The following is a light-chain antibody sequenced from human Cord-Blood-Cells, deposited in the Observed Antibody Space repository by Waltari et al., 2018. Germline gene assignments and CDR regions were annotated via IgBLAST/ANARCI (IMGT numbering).Light chain of an antibody. Sequence: EIVLTQSPATLSLSPGERATLSCRASQSVSSYLAWYQQKPGQAPRLLISDASNRATGIPARCSGSGSGTDFTLTISSLEPEDFAVDYCQQRSNWPPFTFGPGTKVDIK. CDR3: QQRSNWPPFT. CDR1: QSVSSY. V-gene: IGKV3-11*01. J-gene: IGKJ3*01. CDR2: DAS.